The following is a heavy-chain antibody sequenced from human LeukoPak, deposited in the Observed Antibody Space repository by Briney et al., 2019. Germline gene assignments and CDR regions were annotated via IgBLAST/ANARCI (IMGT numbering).Heavy chain of an antibody. V-gene: IGHV4-59*01. J-gene: IGHJ4*02. Sequence: SETLSLTCTVSGGSISNYYWSWIRQPPGQALEWIGYVYYSGSTSYNPSLKSRVTIPVDTSKNQFSLNLSSVTAADTAVYYCAGGYCSRSNCFYGSEYFDFWGQGTLVSVSS. D-gene: IGHD2-2*01. CDR2: VYYSGST. CDR1: GGSISNYY. CDR3: AGGYCSRSNCFYGSEYFDF.